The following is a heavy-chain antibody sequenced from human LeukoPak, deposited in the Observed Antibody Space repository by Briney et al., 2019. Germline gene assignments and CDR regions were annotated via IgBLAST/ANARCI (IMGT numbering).Heavy chain of an antibody. Sequence: SETLSLTCAVYGGSFSGYYWSWIRQPPGKGLEWIGEINHSGSTNYNPSLKSRVTISVDTSKNQFSLKLSSVTAADTAVYYCARGQGYSYGSTFYLRGGVDYWGHGTLVTVYS. CDR2: INHSGST. CDR1: GGSFSGYY. CDR3: ARGQGYSYGSTFYLRGGVDY. V-gene: IGHV4-34*01. J-gene: IGHJ4*01. D-gene: IGHD5-18*01.